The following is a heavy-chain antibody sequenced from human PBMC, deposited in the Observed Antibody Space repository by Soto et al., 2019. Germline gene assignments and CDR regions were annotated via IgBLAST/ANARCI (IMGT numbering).Heavy chain of an antibody. J-gene: IGHJ3*01. Sequence: EVQLMESGGGLVQPGGSLRLSCAGSGFTLSMSAVSWVRQAPGKGLEWVSYISDSGDRTYYAESVKGRFTISRDRSKNTVSLQMNTLRAEDTALYYCAKDRGIIVKAGDAFDVWGQGTMVTVSS. CDR1: GFTLSMSA. CDR3: AKDRGIIVKAGDAFDV. D-gene: IGHD3-16*02. CDR2: ISDSGDRT. V-gene: IGHV3-23*01.